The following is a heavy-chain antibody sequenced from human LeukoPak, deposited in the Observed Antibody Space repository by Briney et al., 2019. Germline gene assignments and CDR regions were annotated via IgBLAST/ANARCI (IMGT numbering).Heavy chain of an antibody. CDR1: GGSISSGSYY. CDR2: IYTSGST. J-gene: IGHJ5*02. Sequence: PSETLSLTCTVSGGSISSGSYYWSWIRQPAGKGLEWIGRIYTSGSTNYNPSLKSRVTISVDTSKNQFSLKLSSVTAADTAVYYCAREQEAGYCSGGSCANWFDPWGQGTLVTVSS. CDR3: AREQEAGYCSGGSCANWFDP. D-gene: IGHD2-15*01. V-gene: IGHV4-61*02.